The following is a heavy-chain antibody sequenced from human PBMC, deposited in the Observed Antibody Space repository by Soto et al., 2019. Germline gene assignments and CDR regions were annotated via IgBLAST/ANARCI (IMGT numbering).Heavy chain of an antibody. CDR1: GGSIGSGDYY. J-gene: IGHJ5*02. D-gene: IGHD1-26*01. CDR2: IYYSGST. V-gene: IGHV4-30-4*01. CDR3: ARAGGARSVPENWFDP. Sequence: SETLSLTCTVSGGSIGSGDYYWSGIRQPPGKGLEWIGYIYYSGSTYYDPSLKSRVTISVDTSKNQFSLKLSSVTAADTAVYYCARAGGARSVPENWFDPWGQGTLVTVSS.